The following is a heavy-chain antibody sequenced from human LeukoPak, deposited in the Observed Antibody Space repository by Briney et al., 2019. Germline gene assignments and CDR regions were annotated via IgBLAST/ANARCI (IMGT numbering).Heavy chain of an antibody. CDR3: TTILYGDYGTFDI. D-gene: IGHD4-17*01. CDR2: IRSKANSYAT. V-gene: IGHV3-73*01. J-gene: IGHJ3*02. CDR1: GLTFSGSA. Sequence: GGSLRLSCAASGLTFSGSAMHWVRQASGKGLEWVGRIRSKANSYATAYAASVKGRFTISRDDSENTAYLQVNSLKTEDTAVYYCTTILYGDYGTFDIWGQGTMVTVSS.